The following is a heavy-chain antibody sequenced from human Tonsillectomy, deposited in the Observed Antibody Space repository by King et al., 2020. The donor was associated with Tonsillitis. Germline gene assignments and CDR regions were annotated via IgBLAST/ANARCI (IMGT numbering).Heavy chain of an antibody. D-gene: IGHD3-10*01. Sequence: VQLVESGGGVVQPGGSLRLSCAASGFTFSSYGMHWVRQAPGKGLEWVAFIRYDGSQKYYADSVKGRFTISRDNSKNTLYLQMNSLRADDTAVYYCAKDPTGGWFGEELNYFDYWGQGTLVTVSS. V-gene: IGHV3-30*02. J-gene: IGHJ4*02. CDR2: IRYDGSQK. CDR3: AKDPTGGWFGEELNYFDY. CDR1: GFTFSSYG.